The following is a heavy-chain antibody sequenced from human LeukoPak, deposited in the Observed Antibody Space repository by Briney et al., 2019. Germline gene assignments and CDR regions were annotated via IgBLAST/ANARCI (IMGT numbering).Heavy chain of an antibody. CDR3: TRDPDYGDPD. V-gene: IGHV3-11*01. CDR1: GFSFSDHY. CDR2: ITSSGRST. J-gene: IGHJ4*02. Sequence: GGSLRLSCTASGFSFSDHYMTWMRHAPGKGLEWISYITSSGRSTDYTHSVKGRFIISRDNAMNSLFLQMSSLRVDDTAVYYCTRDPDYGDPDWGQGTLVTVSS. D-gene: IGHD2-21*01.